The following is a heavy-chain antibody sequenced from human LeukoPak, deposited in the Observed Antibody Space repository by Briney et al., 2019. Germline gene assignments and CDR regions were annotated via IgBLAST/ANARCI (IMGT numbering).Heavy chain of an antibody. Sequence: GASVKVSCKASGYTFTGYYMHWVRQAPGQGLEWMGWINPNSGGTNYAQKFQGRVTMTRDTSISTAYMELSRLRSDDTAVYYCARAVVPLESLLYEEYFQHWGQGTLVTVSP. J-gene: IGHJ1*01. CDR2: INPNSGGT. D-gene: IGHD3-3*01. V-gene: IGHV1-2*02. CDR3: ARAVVPLESLLYEEYFQH. CDR1: GYTFTGYY.